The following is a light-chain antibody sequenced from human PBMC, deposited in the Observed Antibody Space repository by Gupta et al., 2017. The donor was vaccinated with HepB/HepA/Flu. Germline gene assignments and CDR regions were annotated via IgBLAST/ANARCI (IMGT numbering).Light chain of an antibody. V-gene: IGLV3-1*01. Sequence: SYELTQPPSLSVSPGQTASITCSGHKLEDKYVSWYPQKPGQSPVLVIYQDSKRPSDVPDRFSGSNSGNTAALTVTGTQAMDEACYYCQAWDNNTLIFGGGTKLTVL. CDR2: QDS. CDR3: QAWDNNTLI. J-gene: IGLJ2*01. CDR1: KLEDKY.